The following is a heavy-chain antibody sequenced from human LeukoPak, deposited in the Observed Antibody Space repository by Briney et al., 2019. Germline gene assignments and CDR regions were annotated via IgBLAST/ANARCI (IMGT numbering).Heavy chain of an antibody. CDR1: GFTFNTYS. CDR2: ISGTGDYI. Sequence: GGSLRLSCAASGFTFNTYSMHWVRQAPGKGLEWVSSISGTGDYIYYADSVQGRFTISRDNSKNSLYLQLNSLRAEDSAVYYCARDGYYDSSNDFDYWGQGTLVTVSS. CDR3: ARDGYYDSSNDFDY. J-gene: IGHJ4*02. V-gene: IGHV3-21*01. D-gene: IGHD3-22*01.